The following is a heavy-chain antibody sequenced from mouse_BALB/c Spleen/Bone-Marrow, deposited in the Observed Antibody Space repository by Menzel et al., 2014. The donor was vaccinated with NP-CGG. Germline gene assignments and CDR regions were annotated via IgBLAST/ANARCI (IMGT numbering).Heavy chain of an antibody. CDR3: ARREYYAMDY. CDR1: GFNIKDTY. CDR2: IDPANGNT. J-gene: IGHJ4*01. Sequence: VQLKESGAELVKPGASVKLSCTASGFNIKDTYMHWVKQRPEQGLEWIGRIDPANGNTKYDPKFQGKATLTADTSSNAAYLQLSSLTAEDTAVYYCARREYYAMDYWGQGTSVTVSS. V-gene: IGHV14-3*02.